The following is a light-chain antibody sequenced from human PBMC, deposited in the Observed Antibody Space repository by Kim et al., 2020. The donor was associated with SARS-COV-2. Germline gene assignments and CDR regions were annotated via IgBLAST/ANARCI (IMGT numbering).Light chain of an antibody. CDR1: ELPKQY. CDR2: QDS. J-gene: IGLJ3*02. V-gene: IGLV3-25*03. CDR3: QSLGTRGTWV. Sequence: SYELTQPPSVSVSPGQTARMSCSGDELPKQYAYWYQQKPGQAPVLVMFQDSKRPSGIPERFSGSSMGTRVTLTITSVQPEDEADYYCQSLGTRGTWVFGGGTQLTVL.